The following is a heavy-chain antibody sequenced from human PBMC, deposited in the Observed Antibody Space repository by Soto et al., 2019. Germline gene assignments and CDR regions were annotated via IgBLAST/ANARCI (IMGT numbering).Heavy chain of an antibody. D-gene: IGHD3-22*01. CDR2: ISGSGGST. CDR1: GFTFSSYA. J-gene: IGHJ3*02. V-gene: IGHV3-23*01. CDR3: ARTELNYYDSSGYYYPVADAFDI. Sequence: GGSLRLSCAASGFTFSSYAMSWVRQAPGKGLEWVSAISGSGGSTYYADSVKGRFTISRDNSKNTLYLQMNSLRAEDTAVYYCARTELNYYDSSGYYYPVADAFDIWGQGTMVTVSS.